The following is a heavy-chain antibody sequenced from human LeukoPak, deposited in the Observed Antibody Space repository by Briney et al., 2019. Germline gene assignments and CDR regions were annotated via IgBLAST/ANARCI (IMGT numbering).Heavy chain of an antibody. Sequence: PGGSLRLSCAASGFTFSSYGMSWVRQAPGKGLEWVSAISGSGGSTYYADSVKGRFTISRDNSKNTLYLQMNSLRAEDTAVYYCAKDNGFHYYDSSGRSAFDIWGQGTMVTVSS. CDR1: GFTFSSYG. J-gene: IGHJ3*02. D-gene: IGHD3-22*01. CDR2: ISGSGGST. CDR3: AKDNGFHYYDSSGRSAFDI. V-gene: IGHV3-23*01.